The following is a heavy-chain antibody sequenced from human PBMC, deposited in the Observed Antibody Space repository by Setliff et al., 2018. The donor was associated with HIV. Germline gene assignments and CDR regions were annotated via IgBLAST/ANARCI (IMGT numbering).Heavy chain of an antibody. D-gene: IGHD6-19*01. Sequence: GASVKVSCKASGYTFTNYFMHWVRQAPGQGLEWMGIIDPSGGSTTYAQKFQGRLTMTRDTSTSTVYMEVSSLRSDDTAVYYCARDRTHRSGWYGYFEYWGQGTLVTVSS. CDR2: IDPSGGST. J-gene: IGHJ4*02. CDR3: ARDRTHRSGWYGYFEY. CDR1: GYTFTNYF. V-gene: IGHV1-46*01.